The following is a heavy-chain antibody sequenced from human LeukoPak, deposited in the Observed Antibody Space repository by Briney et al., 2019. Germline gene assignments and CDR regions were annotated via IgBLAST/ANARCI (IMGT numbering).Heavy chain of an antibody. CDR1: GFSFRSYG. CDR3: AKDNNGAAAGIIPGSFDI. J-gene: IGHJ3*02. Sequence: PGRSLRLSCAASGFSFRSYGMHWVRQAPGKGLEWVALISYDGSNKYYADSVKGRITISRDNSKNTLYLQMNNMTDEDTAVYYCAKDNNGAAAGIIPGSFDIWGQGTMVTVSS. D-gene: IGHD6-13*01. CDR2: ISYDGSNK. V-gene: IGHV3-30*18.